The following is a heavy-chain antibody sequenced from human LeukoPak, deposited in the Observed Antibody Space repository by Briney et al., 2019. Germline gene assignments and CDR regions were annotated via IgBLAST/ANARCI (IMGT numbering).Heavy chain of an antibody. D-gene: IGHD2-15*01. V-gene: IGHV4-59*01. CDR3: ARVFVYCSGGSCYWGWFDP. Sequence: SETLSLTCTVSGGSLSSYYWSWIRQPPGKGLEWIGYIYYSGNTNYNPSLKSRVTISVDTSKNQFSLKLSSVTAADTAMYYCARVFVYCSGGSCYWGWFDPWGQGTLVTVSS. CDR1: GGSLSSYY. J-gene: IGHJ5*02. CDR2: IYYSGNT.